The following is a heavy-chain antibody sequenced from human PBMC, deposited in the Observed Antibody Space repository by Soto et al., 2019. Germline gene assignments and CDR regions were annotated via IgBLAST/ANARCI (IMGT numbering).Heavy chain of an antibody. V-gene: IGHV3-23*01. CDR3: AKDFDWFKVVGYYGMDV. D-gene: IGHD3-9*01. Sequence: PGGSLRLSCAASGFTFSSYAMSWVRQAPGKGLEWVSAISGSGGSTYYADSVKGRFTISRDNSKNTLYLQMNSLRAEDTAVYYCAKDFDWFKVVGYYGMDVWGQGTTVTVSS. CDR2: ISGSGGST. J-gene: IGHJ6*02. CDR1: GFTFSSYA.